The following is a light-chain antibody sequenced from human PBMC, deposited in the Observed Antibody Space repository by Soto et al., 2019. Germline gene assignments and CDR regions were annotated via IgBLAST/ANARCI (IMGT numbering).Light chain of an antibody. Sequence: QSALTQPASVSGSPGQSITISCTGTSSDIGYYDYVSWYQHHSGKAPKLIIYEVNNRPSGVSNRFSGSKSVNTASLTISGLQAEDEADYYCSSHSSSSAYYVFGTGTKSPS. CDR2: EVN. J-gene: IGLJ1*01. CDR3: SSHSSSSAYYV. CDR1: SSDIGYYDY. V-gene: IGLV2-14*01.